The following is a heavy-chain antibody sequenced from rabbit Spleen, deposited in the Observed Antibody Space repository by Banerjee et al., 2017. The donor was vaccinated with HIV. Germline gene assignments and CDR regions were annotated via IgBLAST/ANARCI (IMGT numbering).Heavy chain of an antibody. CDR3: ARGSAAMTMVITGFYLTL. J-gene: IGHJ4*01. CDR2: IDPVFGTT. Sequence: QEQLVESGGGLVQPEGSLTLTCTASGFSFSNSYYMCWVRQPPGKGLEWIGYIDPVFGTTYYASWAKGRFTISKTSSTTVTLQMTSLTAADTATYFCARGSAAMTMVITGFYLTLWGPGTLVTVS. CDR1: GFSFSNSYY. V-gene: IGHV1S45*01. D-gene: IGHD2-1*01.